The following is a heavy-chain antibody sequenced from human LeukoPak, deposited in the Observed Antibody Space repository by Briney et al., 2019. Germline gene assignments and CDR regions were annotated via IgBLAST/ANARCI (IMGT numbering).Heavy chain of an antibody. Sequence: GESLKISCKGSGYSFTSYWIGWVRQMPGKGLEWMGIIYPGDSDTRYSPSFQGQVTISADKSISTAYLQWSSLKASDTAMYYCARLKPPFYCSSTSCYEYYMDVWGKGTTVTISS. CDR1: GYSFTSYW. J-gene: IGHJ6*03. V-gene: IGHV5-51*01. CDR2: IYPGDSDT. CDR3: ARLKPPFYCSSTSCYEYYMDV. D-gene: IGHD2-2*01.